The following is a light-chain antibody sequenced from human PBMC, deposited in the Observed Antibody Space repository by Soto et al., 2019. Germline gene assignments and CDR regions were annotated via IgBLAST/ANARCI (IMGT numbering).Light chain of an antibody. CDR2: RIS. Sequence: DIVMTQTPLSSPVTLGQPASISCRSSQSLVHSDENTYLSWLHQRPGQPPRLLIYRISKRFAGVPDRFNCSGAGTDFTLKISRVEAEDVGVYYCMQGTQFPWTFGQGTKVEIK. CDR1: QSLVHSDENTY. V-gene: IGKV2-24*01. CDR3: MQGTQFPWT. J-gene: IGKJ1*01.